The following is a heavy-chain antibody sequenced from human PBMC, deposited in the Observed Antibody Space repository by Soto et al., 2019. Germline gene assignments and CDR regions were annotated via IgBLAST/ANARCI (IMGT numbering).Heavy chain of an antibody. CDR3: AKEKSVMNSGYDAFDV. J-gene: IGHJ3*01. Sequence: DVQLVESGGGWVQPGGSLGLSGAASGFAFSSCEVDWLRQALGKGMERVAYMNRGGGSTYYPDSVKGRFTISRDNATNSLYLEMNSLRAEDTAVYYCAKEKSVMNSGYDAFDVWGQGTMVTVS. CDR1: GFAFSSCE. D-gene: IGHD5-12*01. V-gene: IGHV3-48*03. CDR2: MNRGGGST.